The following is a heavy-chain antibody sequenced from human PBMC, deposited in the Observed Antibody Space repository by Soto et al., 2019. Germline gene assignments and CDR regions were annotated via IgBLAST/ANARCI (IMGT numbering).Heavy chain of an antibody. V-gene: IGHV3-30-3*01. J-gene: IGHJ4*02. CDR1: GFTFSSYA. Sequence: GGSLRLSCAASGFTFSSYAMHWVRQAPGKGLEWAAVISYDGSNKYYADSVKGRFTISRDNSKNTLYLQMNSLRAEDTAVYYCARESLGKPPYGGEQGGYFDYWGQGTLVTVSS. CDR2: ISYDGSNK. D-gene: IGHD2-21*01. CDR3: ARESLGKPPYGGEQGGYFDY.